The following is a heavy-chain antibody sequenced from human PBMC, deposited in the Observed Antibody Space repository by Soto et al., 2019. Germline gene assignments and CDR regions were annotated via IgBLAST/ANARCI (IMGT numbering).Heavy chain of an antibody. CDR3: ASQAGSSWYWFDP. Sequence: QLQLQESGPGLVKPSETLSLTCTVSGGSISSSSYYWGWIRQPPGKGLEWIGSIYYSGSTYYNPSLQSRVNISVDTSQNQFSLKLSSVTAADSAVYYCASQAGSSWYWFDPCGQGTLVTVSA. D-gene: IGHD6-13*01. V-gene: IGHV4-39*01. CDR2: IYYSGST. J-gene: IGHJ5*02. CDR1: GGSISSSSYY.